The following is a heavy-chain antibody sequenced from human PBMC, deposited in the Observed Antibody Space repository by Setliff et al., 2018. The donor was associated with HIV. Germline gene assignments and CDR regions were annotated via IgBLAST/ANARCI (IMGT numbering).Heavy chain of an antibody. CDR1: HGAISSNY. Sequence: SETLSLTCTVSHGAISSNYWSWIRQHPGKGLEWIGYIYNSGNPYYHPSLESRGTISVDMSKNQFSLKLSSVTAADTAVYYCASFHNSYGLGVFDHWGQGIRVTVSS. D-gene: IGHD3-10*01. J-gene: IGHJ4*02. CDR3: ASFHNSYGLGVFDH. CDR2: IYNSGNP. V-gene: IGHV4-4*09.